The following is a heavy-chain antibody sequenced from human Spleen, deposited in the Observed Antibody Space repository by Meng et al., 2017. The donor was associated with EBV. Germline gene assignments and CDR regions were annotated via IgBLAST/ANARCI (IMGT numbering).Heavy chain of an antibody. CDR3: ATQSRGDYGPFDY. J-gene: IGHJ4*02. Sequence: QVQLQGSGPGLVKPSETLSLTCSVSGDSVSSGSYYWNWIRQPPGKGLEYIGYIFYGGSTNYNPYLKSRVTISVDPSKNQFSLKLSSVTAADTAVYYCATQSRGDYGPFDYWGQGALVTVSS. V-gene: IGHV4-61*01. D-gene: IGHD4-17*01. CDR1: GDSVSSGSYY. CDR2: IFYGGST.